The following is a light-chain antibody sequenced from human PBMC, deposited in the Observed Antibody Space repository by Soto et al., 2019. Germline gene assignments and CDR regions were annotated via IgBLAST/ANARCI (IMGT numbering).Light chain of an antibody. CDR3: QQRTNWPRLT. V-gene: IGKV3-11*01. J-gene: IGKJ4*01. CDR2: AAT. CDR1: QSVNNY. Sequence: IVLTQSPATLSLSPGERATLSCRASQSVNNYLAWYQQRPGQAPRLLIYAATNRATGIPARFSGSGSGTDFTLTISSLEPEDFVVYYCQQRTNWPRLTFGGGTKVEIK.